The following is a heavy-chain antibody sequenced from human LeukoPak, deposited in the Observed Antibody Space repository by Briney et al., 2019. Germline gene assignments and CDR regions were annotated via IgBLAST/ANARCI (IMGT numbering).Heavy chain of an antibody. J-gene: IGHJ4*02. V-gene: IGHV4-38-2*02. CDR2: IYHSGST. D-gene: IGHD2-2*01. CDR3: ARSPSGAYATFDY. Sequence: SETLSLTCTVSGYSISSGYYWGWIRQPPGKGLEWIGSIYHSGSTYYNPSLKSRVTISVDASKIQFSLKLSPVTAADTAVYYCARSPSGAYATFDYWGQGTLVTVSS. CDR1: GYSISSGYY.